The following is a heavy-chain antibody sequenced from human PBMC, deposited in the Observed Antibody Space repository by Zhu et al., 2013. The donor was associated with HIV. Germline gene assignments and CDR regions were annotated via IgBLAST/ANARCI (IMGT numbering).Heavy chain of an antibody. V-gene: IGHV1-69*01. CDR3: ARKYCSSTSCQEYYYYYYGMDV. Sequence: QVQLVQSGAEVKKPGSSVKVSCKASGGTFSSYAISWVRQAPGQGLEWMGGIIPIFGTANYAQKFQGRVTITADESTSTAYMELSSLRSEDTAVYYCARKYCSSTSCQEYYYYYYGMDVWGQGTTVTVSS. CDR1: GGTFSSYA. J-gene: IGHJ6*02. CDR2: IIPIFGTA. D-gene: IGHD2-2*01.